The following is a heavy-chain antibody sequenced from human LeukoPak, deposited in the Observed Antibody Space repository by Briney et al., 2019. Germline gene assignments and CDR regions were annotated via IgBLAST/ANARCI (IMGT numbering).Heavy chain of an antibody. CDR2: ISYDGSNK. CDR1: GFTFSSYG. Sequence: GSLRLSCAASGFTFSSYGMHWVRQAPGKGLEWVAVISYDGSNKYYADSVKGRFTISRDNSKNTLYLQMNSLRAEDTAVYYCAKDARPWQGMDVWGQGTTVTVSS. CDR3: AKDARPWQGMDV. V-gene: IGHV3-30*18. J-gene: IGHJ6*02.